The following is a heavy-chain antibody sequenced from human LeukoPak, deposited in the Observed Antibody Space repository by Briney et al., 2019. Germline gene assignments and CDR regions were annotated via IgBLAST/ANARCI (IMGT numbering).Heavy chain of an antibody. Sequence: SETLSLTCTVSGGSVSSGSYYWSWIRQPPGKGLEWIGYIYYSGSTNYNPSLKSRVTISVDTSKNQFSLKLSSVTAADTAVYYCARDLKDSYGLPTFFDYWGQGTLVTVSS. D-gene: IGHD5-18*01. V-gene: IGHV4-61*01. CDR1: GGSVSSGSYY. CDR2: IYYSGST. CDR3: ARDLKDSYGLPTFFDY. J-gene: IGHJ4*02.